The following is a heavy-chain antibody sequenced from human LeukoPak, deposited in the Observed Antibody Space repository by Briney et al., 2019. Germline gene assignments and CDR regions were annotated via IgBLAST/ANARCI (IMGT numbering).Heavy chain of an antibody. CDR2: IYPGDSDT. J-gene: IGHJ4*02. CDR3: ARFTRYGPNDY. Sequence: GESLKISCKGSGYSFNSHWIAWVRQMPGKGPEWLGIIYPGDSDTRYSPSFQGQVTISADKSISTAYLQWSSLKASDTAMYYCARFTRYGPNDYWGQGTLVTVSS. CDR1: GYSFNSHW. D-gene: IGHD3-10*01. V-gene: IGHV5-51*01.